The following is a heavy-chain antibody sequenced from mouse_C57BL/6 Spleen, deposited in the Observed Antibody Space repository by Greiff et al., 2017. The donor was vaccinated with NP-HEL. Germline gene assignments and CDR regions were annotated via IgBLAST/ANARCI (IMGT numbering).Heavy chain of an antibody. D-gene: IGHD2-4*01. CDR2: INYDGSST. CDR1: GFTFSDYY. Sequence: EVQLVESEGGLVQPGSSMKLSCTASGFTFSDYYMAWVRQVPEKGLEWVANINYDGSSTYYLDSLKSRFIISRDNAENILYLQVSSLKSEDTATYYGARGGLRLYYAMDYWGQGTSVTVSS. V-gene: IGHV5-16*01. J-gene: IGHJ4*01. CDR3: ARGGLRLYYAMDY.